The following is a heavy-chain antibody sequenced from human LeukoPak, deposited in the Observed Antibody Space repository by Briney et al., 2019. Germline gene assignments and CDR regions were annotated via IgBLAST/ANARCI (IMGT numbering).Heavy chain of an antibody. V-gene: IGHV3-11*06. CDR2: ISSSSYT. CDR1: GFTFSDYY. Sequence: GGSLRLSCAASGFTFSDYYMSWIRQAPGKGLEWVSYISSSSYTNYADSVKGRFTISRDNAKNSLYLQMNSLRAEDTAVYYCARGGRFVAFDIWGQGTMVTVSS. D-gene: IGHD3-3*01. CDR3: ARGGRFVAFDI. J-gene: IGHJ3*02.